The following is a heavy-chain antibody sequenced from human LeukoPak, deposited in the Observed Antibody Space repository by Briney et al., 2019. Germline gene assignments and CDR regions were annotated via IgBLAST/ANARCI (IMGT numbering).Heavy chain of an antibody. V-gene: IGHV4-59*08. CDR2: INFIGDT. CDR3: ARLRGLDCSTTSCSRLNAFDI. CDR1: GGSISGYY. J-gene: IGHJ3*02. Sequence: FGSLSLTCTISGGSISGYYWGCIPQPPGKGLEWIGYINFIGDTNYNTSLMSPVTISEDTSKSLFSLRLSSVTAADTAVYYCARLRGLDCSTTSCSRLNAFDIWGLGTVVTVSS. D-gene: IGHD2-2*01.